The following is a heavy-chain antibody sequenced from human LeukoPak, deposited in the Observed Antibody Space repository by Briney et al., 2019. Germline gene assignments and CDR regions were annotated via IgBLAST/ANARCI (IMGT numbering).Heavy chain of an antibody. CDR2: ISGSGGST. J-gene: IGHJ4*02. D-gene: IGHD5-18*01. CDR1: GISVSSHY. V-gene: IGHV3-23*01. Sequence: GGSLRLSCAASGISVSSHYMSWVRQAPGKGLEWVSAISGSGGSTYYADSVKGRFTISRGNSKNTLYLQMNSLRAEDTAVYYCAKDRGRGYSYALDYWGQGTLVTVSS. CDR3: AKDRGRGYSYALDY.